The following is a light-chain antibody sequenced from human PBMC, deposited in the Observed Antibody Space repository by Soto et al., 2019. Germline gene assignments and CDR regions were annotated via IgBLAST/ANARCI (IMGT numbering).Light chain of an antibody. Sequence: EIVLTQSPATLSLSPGERATLSCRASQSFSSHLAWYQQKPGQAPRLLIYDTFNRATGIPARFNGSGSGTDFTLTINSLEPQDFAVYYCQQRSNWPPGYTFGQGTKREIK. CDR2: DTF. V-gene: IGKV3-11*01. J-gene: IGKJ2*01. CDR1: QSFSSH. CDR3: QQRSNWPPGYT.